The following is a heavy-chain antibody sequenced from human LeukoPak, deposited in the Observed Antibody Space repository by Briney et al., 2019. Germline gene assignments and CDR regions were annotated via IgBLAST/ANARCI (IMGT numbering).Heavy chain of an antibody. CDR2: ISPYNGNT. CDR1: GYTFTSYG. Sequence: VASVKVSCKASGYTFTSYGISWVRQAPGQGLEWMGWISPYNGNTNYAPKLQGRLTMTTDTSTSTAYMELRSLRFDDTAVYYCARDRQCGYWGQGTLVTVSS. J-gene: IGHJ4*02. V-gene: IGHV1-18*01. CDR3: ARDRQCGY. D-gene: IGHD2-21*01.